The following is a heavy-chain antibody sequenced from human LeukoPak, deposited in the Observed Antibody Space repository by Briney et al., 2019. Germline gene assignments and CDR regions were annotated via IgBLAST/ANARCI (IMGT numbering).Heavy chain of an antibody. CDR3: ARLFRDVTTFDY. Sequence: GGSLRLSCTASGFTFSSSWMSWVRQAPGRGLEWVASIKQDGSQKYYVDSVKGRFTISRDNAKNSLYLQMNSLRAEDTAVYYCARLFRDVTTFDYWGQGTLVTVPS. D-gene: IGHD1-1*01. V-gene: IGHV3-7*01. J-gene: IGHJ4*02. CDR2: IKQDGSQK. CDR1: GFTFSSSW.